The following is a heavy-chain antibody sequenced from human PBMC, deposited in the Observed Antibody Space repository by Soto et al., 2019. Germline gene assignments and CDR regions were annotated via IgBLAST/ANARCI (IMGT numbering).Heavy chain of an antibody. Sequence: QVQLQQWGAGLVKPSETLSLSCAVYGQSFSGHSWAWIRQPPGKGLEWIGEISKSGSTYYNPSLKSRVTISTDTSKYQFSLKLNSVTAADTAAYFCARGSGIVALPGELEDVNYDFWGQGTLVNVSS. D-gene: IGHD1-1*01. CDR1: GQSFSGHS. CDR3: ARGSGIVALPGELEDVNYDF. J-gene: IGHJ4*02. V-gene: IGHV4-34*01. CDR2: ISKSGST.